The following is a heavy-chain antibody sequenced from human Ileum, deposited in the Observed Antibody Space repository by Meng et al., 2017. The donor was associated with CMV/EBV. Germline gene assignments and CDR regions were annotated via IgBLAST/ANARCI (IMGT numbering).Heavy chain of an antibody. Sequence: GLTCSGHDMAWIRPPPGKGREWVGGIRNKAHSQPTESAASVNGRSSISSDASNNSDHTQMNILKPEDTAVYSRPTEPPCRPGVFDYWCLGTLVTVSS. V-gene: IGHV3-72*01. CDR2: IRNKAHSQPT. CDR1: GLTCSGHD. CDR3: PTEPPCRPGVFDY. D-gene: IGHD7-27*01. J-gene: IGHJ4*02.